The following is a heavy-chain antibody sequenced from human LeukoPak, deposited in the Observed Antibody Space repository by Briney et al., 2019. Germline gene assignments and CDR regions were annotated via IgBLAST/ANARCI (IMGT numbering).Heavy chain of an antibody. CDR3: ATKEDCSSTSCYKPSDYYYYVDV. D-gene: IGHD2-2*02. Sequence: SETLSLTCTVSGGSISSGDYYWRWLRQPPGTGLEWIGYIYYSWSTYYNPSLKSRFTISIDTSKNQFSLNLTSVPAAGPPVYSCATKEDCSSTSCYKPSDYYYYVDVWGKGTTVTVSS. V-gene: IGHV4-30-4*08. J-gene: IGHJ6*03. CDR2: IYYSWST. CDR1: GGSISSGDYY.